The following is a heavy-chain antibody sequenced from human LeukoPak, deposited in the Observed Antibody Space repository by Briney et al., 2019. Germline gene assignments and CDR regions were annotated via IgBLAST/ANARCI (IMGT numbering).Heavy chain of an antibody. D-gene: IGHD4-11*01. CDR2: LNADASTT. CDR3: ARDKRVYSGGMDV. CDR1: GLTFSSHR. V-gene: IGHV3-74*01. Sequence: GGSLRLSCETSGLTFSSHRMHWVRQAPGKGLVWVSRLNADASTTNYADSVKGRFTISRDNAKNTLYLQMNSLRAEDTAVYYCARDKRVYSGGMDVWGQGTTVTVSS. J-gene: IGHJ6*02.